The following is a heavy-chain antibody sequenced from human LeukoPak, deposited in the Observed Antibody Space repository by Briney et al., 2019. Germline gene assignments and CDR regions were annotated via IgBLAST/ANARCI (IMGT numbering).Heavy chain of an antibody. J-gene: IGHJ6*02. CDR1: GFTFSSYD. Sequence: GGSLRLSCAASGFTFSSYDMHWVRQATGKGLEWVSAIGTASDTYYPGSVKGRFTIPRENAKNSLYLQMNSLRAGDTAVYYCVRAERGIAVAGTEYYYYYYGMDVWGQGTTVTVSS. D-gene: IGHD6-19*01. V-gene: IGHV3-13*01. CDR2: IGTASDT. CDR3: VRAERGIAVAGTEYYYYYYGMDV.